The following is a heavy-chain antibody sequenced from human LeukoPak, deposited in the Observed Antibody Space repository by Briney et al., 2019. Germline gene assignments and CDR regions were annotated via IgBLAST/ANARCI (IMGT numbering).Heavy chain of an antibody. CDR3: ARDKGRGYSYATRTYYMDV. CDR1: GGSISSYY. V-gene: IGHV4-4*07. Sequence: SETLSLTCTVSGGSISSYYWSWIRQPAGKGLEWIGRIYTSGSTNYNPSLKSRVTMSVDTSKNQFSLKLSSVTAADTAVYYCARDKGRGYSYATRTYYMDVWGKGTTVTVSS. J-gene: IGHJ6*03. D-gene: IGHD5-18*01. CDR2: IYTSGST.